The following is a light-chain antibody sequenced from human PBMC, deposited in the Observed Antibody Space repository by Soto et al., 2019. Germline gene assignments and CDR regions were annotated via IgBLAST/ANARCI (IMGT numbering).Light chain of an antibody. Sequence: QSVLTQPPSVSAAPGQRVTISCSGSSSNIGGNSVSWYQQLPGTAPKLPIYDDDKRPSGIPDRFSGFKSGTSATLGITGFQTGDEADYYCGSWDSSLSAYVFGTGTKV. V-gene: IGLV1-51*01. J-gene: IGLJ1*01. CDR2: DDD. CDR3: GSWDSSLSAYV. CDR1: SSNIGGNS.